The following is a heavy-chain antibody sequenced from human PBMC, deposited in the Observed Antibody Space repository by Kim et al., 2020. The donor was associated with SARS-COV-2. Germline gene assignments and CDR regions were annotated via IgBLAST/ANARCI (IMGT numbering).Heavy chain of an antibody. CDR2: T. D-gene: IGHD3-10*01. Sequence: TNYNPSLKSRVTISVDTSKNQFSLKLSSVTAADTAVYYCARGTQSGYFDYWGQGTLVTVSS. CDR3: ARGTQSGYFDY. V-gene: IGHV4-59*09. J-gene: IGHJ4*02.